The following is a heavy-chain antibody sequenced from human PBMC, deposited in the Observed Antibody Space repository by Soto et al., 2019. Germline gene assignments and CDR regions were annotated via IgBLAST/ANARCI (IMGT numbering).Heavy chain of an antibody. J-gene: IGHJ4*02. D-gene: IGHD6-13*01. CDR2: ISGSGGST. CDR3: AKVLTAGGLDS. CDR1: GFTFDSYG. V-gene: IGHV3-23*01. Sequence: VQLLESGGGLVQSGGSLRLSCAASGFTFDSYGMSWVRQAPGKGLEWVSSISGSGGSTYYADSVKGRFTISRDNSKNTLYQQMTSLSAEDTAVYFYAKVLTAGGLDSWGQGTLITVSS.